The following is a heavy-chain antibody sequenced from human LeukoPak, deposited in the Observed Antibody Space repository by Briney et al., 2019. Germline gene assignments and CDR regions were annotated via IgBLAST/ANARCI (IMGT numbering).Heavy chain of an antibody. CDR3: AREMGYCSSTSCYTSDY. CDR2: ISGSGGST. CDR1: GFTFSSYS. J-gene: IGHJ4*02. D-gene: IGHD2-2*02. V-gene: IGHV3-23*01. Sequence: GGSLRLSCAASGFTFSSYSMNWVRQAPGKGLEWVSAISGSGGSTYYADSVKGRFTISRDNSKNTLYLQMNSLRAEDTAVYYCAREMGYCSSTSCYTSDYWGQGTLVTVSS.